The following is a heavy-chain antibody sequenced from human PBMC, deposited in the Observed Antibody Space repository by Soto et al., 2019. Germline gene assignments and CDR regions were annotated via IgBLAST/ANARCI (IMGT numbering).Heavy chain of an antibody. CDR2: ISDDGSKK. CDR3: AKAFGDVRSLEWLLAGVDP. V-gene: IGHV3-30*18. J-gene: IGHJ5*02. Sequence: QVHLVESGGGVVQPGRSLRLSCAASEFIFSNYGMHWVRQAPGKGLEWVAVISDDGSKKFYADSVKGRFTISRDNSKNTMNLQMTSLQTADTAVYYCAKAFGDVRSLEWLLAGVDPRGHGTVVNVSS. D-gene: IGHD3-3*01. CDR1: EFIFSNYG.